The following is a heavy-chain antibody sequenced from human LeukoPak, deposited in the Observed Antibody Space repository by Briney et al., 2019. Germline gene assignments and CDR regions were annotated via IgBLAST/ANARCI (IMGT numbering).Heavy chain of an antibody. V-gene: IGHV3-30*02. CDR2: IRYDGSDK. CDR3: AKDSGYSDYYMDV. Sequence: GGSLRLSCAASGFTFSSYGMRWVRQAPGKGLEWVAFIRYDGSDKYYADSVKGRFTISRDNSKNTLYLQMNSLRAEDTAVYYCAKDSGYSDYYMDVWGKGTTFIVSS. D-gene: IGHD5-18*01. CDR1: GFTFSSYG. J-gene: IGHJ6*03.